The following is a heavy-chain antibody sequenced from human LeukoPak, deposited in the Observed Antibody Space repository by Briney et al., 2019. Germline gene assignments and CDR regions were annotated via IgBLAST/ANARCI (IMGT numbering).Heavy chain of an antibody. CDR3: ARDRSSSTSGMDV. CDR1: GGSISSGDYY. D-gene: IGHD2-2*01. V-gene: IGHV4-30-4*01. Sequence: SQTLSLTCTVSGGSISSGDYYWSWIRQPPGKGLEWIVYIYYSGSTYYNPSLKSRVTISVDTSKNQFSLKLSSVTAADTAVYYCARDRSSSTSGMDVWGQGTTVTVSS. J-gene: IGHJ6*02. CDR2: IYYSGST.